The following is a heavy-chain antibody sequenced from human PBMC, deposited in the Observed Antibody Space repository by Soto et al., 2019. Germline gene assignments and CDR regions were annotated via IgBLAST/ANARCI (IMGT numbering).Heavy chain of an antibody. D-gene: IGHD3-22*01. CDR2: INHSGST. Sequence: SETLSLTCAVYGGSFSGYYWSWIRQPPGKGLEWIGEINHSGSTNYNPSLKSRVTISVDTSKNQFSLKLSSVTAADTAVYYCARGVVVVITRVWFDPWGQGTLVTVSS. V-gene: IGHV4-34*01. CDR3: ARGVVVVITRVWFDP. CDR1: GGSFSGYY. J-gene: IGHJ5*02.